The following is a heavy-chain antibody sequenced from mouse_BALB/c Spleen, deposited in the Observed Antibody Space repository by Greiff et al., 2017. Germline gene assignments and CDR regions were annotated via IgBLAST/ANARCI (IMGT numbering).Heavy chain of an antibody. V-gene: IGHV5-6-5*01. D-gene: IGHD2-3*01. J-gene: IGHJ1*01. CDR2: ISSGGST. CDR3: ARPHDGYYWYFDV. Sequence: EVKLMESGGGLVKPGGSLKLSCAASGFTFSSYAMSWVRQTPEKRLEWVASISSGGSTYYPDSVKGRFTISRDNARNILYLQMSSLRSEDTAMYYCARPHDGYYWYFDVWGAGTTVTVSS. CDR1: GFTFSSYA.